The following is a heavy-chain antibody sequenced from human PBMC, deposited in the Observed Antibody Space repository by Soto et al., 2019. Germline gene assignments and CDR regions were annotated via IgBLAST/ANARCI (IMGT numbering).Heavy chain of an antibody. D-gene: IGHD3-22*01. CDR3: ARESSVYYYDSSGSYGMDV. J-gene: IGHJ6*02. CDR1: GGSIISNC. CDR2: IYHSGST. V-gene: IGHV4-59*12. Sequence: SETLSLTCTVSGGSIISNCWSWIRQPPGKGLEWIGYIYHSGSTYYNPSLKSRVTISVDRSKNQFSLKLSSVTAADTAVYYCARESSVYYYDSSGSYGMDVWGQGTTVTVSS.